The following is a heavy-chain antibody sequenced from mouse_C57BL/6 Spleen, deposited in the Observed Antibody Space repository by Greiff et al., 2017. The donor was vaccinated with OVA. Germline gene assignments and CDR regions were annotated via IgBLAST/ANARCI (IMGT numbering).Heavy chain of an antibody. CDR3: ARGGYGSSYYAMDY. D-gene: IGHD1-1*01. J-gene: IGHJ4*01. CDR2: INYDGSST. CDR1: GFTFSDYY. V-gene: IGHV5-16*01. Sequence: EVNLVESEGGLVQPGSSMKLSCTASGFTFSDYYMAWVRQVPEKGLEWVANINYDGSSTYYLDSLKSRFIISRDNAKNILYLQMSSLKSEDTATYYCARGGYGSSYYAMDYWGQGTSVTVSS.